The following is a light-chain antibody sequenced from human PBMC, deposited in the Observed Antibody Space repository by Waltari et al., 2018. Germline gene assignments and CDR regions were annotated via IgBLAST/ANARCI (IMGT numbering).Light chain of an antibody. CDR3: QVWDYNSNHVL. CDR1: NIGTER. J-gene: IGLJ2*01. CDR2: DNT. Sequence: SYVLTQPPSFSVAPGGTATLTWGGANIGTERVPWYQQTPGQAPVLVVYDNTARPSGVPERFSGSKSENTATLTISRVEAGDQADYYCQVWDYNSNHVLFGGGTKVTVL. V-gene: IGLV3-21*02.